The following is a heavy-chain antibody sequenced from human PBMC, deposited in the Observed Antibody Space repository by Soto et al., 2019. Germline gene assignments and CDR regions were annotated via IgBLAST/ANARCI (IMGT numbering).Heavy chain of an antibody. D-gene: IGHD3-22*01. Sequence: GSLRLSCAASGFTFSSYSMNWVRQAPGKGLEWVSAISYGGGTTYYADSVKGRFTISRDNSKNTLYLQMNSLRAEDTAVYYCAKNPGYYYDSTGYHFDYWGQGT. CDR3: AKNPGYYYDSTGYHFDY. CDR2: ISYGGGTT. V-gene: IGHV3-23*01. J-gene: IGHJ4*02. CDR1: GFTFSSYS.